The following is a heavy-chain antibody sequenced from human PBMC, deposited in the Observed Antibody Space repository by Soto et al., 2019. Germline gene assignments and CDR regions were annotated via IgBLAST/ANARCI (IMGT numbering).Heavy chain of an antibody. D-gene: IGHD5-12*01. CDR3: AKDLYSGYQSKSKGS. J-gene: IGHJ4*02. CDR2: ISGSIPGT. V-gene: IGHV3-23*01. CDR1: GFTFNTYA. Sequence: GGSLRLSCAASGFTFNTYAMSWVRQAPGKGLEWVSGISGSIPGTFYADSVKGRFTISRDNSKNTLYLQMNSLGAEDTAVYYCAKDLYSGYQSKSKGSWGQGTLVTVSS.